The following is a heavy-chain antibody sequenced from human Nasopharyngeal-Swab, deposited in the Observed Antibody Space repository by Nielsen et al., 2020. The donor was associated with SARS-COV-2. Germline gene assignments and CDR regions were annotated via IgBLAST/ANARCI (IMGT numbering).Heavy chain of an antibody. J-gene: IGHJ4*02. CDR3: ASIAAAGT. V-gene: IGHV4-34*01. CDR1: GGSISSYY. D-gene: IGHD6-13*01. Sequence: SETLSLTCTVSGGSISSYYWSWIRQPAGKGLEWIGEINHSGSTNYNPSLKSRVTISVDTSKNQFSLKLSSVTAADTAVYYCASIAAAGTWGQGTLVTVSS. CDR2: INHSGST.